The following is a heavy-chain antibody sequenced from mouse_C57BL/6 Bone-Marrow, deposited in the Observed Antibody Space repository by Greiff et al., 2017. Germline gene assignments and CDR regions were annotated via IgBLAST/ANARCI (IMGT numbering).Heavy chain of an antibody. CDR2: ISSGSSTI. J-gene: IGHJ2*01. D-gene: IGHD1-1*01. CDR3: ARGSPLFDY. CDR1: GFTFSDYG. Sequence: EVQVVESGGGLVKPGGSLKLSCAASGFTFSDYGMHGVRQAPEKGLEWVAYISSGSSTIYYADTVKGRFTISRYNAKNTLFLQMTSLRSEDTAMYYCARGSPLFDYWGQGTTLTVSS. V-gene: IGHV5-17*01.